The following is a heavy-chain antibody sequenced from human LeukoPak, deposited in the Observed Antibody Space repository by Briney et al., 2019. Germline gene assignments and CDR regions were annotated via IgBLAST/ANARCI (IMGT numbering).Heavy chain of an antibody. CDR1: GGSISSGGYS. CDR2: TYHSGST. D-gene: IGHD2-2*01. CDR3: ARVTKDIVVVPAAIPWYFDL. Sequence: SETLSLTCAVSGGSISSGGYSWSWIRQPPGKGLEWIGYTYHSGSTYYNPSLKSRVTISVDRSKNQFSLKLSSVTAADTAVYYCARVTKDIVVVPAAIPWYFDLWGRGTLVTVSS. J-gene: IGHJ2*01. V-gene: IGHV4-30-2*01.